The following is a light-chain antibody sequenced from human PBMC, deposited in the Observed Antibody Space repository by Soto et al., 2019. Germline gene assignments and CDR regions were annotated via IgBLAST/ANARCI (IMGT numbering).Light chain of an antibody. V-gene: IGKV1-5*01. Sequence: DIQMTQSPSTLSASVGDRVTITCRASQSISSWLAWYQQKPGKAPKLLIYDVSSLESGVPSRFSGSGSGTDLTLTISSLQPDDFATYYCQQYNTYSWTFGPGTKVDIK. CDR2: DVS. CDR3: QQYNTYSWT. J-gene: IGKJ1*01. CDR1: QSISSW.